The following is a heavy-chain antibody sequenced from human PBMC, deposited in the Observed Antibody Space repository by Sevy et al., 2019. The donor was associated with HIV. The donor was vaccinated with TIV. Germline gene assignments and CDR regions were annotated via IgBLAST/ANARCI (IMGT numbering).Heavy chain of an antibody. J-gene: IGHJ4*02. D-gene: IGHD3-3*01. CDR3: ARDFTMFGVVSGIDY. CDR1: GFTFRTYS. Sequence: GGSLRLSCAASGFTFRTYSMNWVRQAPGKGLEWLSSISDDSRYIYYSDSVKGRFTISRANAKNLLYLQMNNLRVEDTAIYYCARDFTMFGVVSGIDYWGQRNLVTVSS. V-gene: IGHV3-21*04. CDR2: ISDDSRYI.